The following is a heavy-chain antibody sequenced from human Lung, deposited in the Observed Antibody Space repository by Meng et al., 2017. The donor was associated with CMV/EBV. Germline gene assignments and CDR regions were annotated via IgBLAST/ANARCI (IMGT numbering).Heavy chain of an antibody. CDR2: IYYSGST. D-gene: IGHD5-12*01. CDR3: ARDGSLGYFDY. J-gene: IGHJ4*02. CDR1: GGSISSYY. V-gene: IGHV4-59*01. Sequence: SETLSLTCTVSGGSISSYYWSWIRQPPGKGLEWIGYIYYSGSTNYNPSLKSRVTISVDTSKNQFSLKLSSVTAADTAVYYCARDGSLGYFDYWGQGTLVTFSS.